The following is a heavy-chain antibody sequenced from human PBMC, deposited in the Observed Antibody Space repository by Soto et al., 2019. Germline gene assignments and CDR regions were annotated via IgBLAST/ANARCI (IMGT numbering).Heavy chain of an antibody. V-gene: IGHV4-31*03. CDR3: ASSRNNWNDWFDP. CDR1: GGSISSGGYY. D-gene: IGHD1-20*01. CDR2: IYYSGST. J-gene: IGHJ5*02. Sequence: SETLSLTCTVSGGSISSGGYYWSWIRQHPGKGLEWIGYIYYSGSTYYNPSLKSRVTISVDTSKNQFSLKLSSVTAADTAVYYCASSRNNWNDWFDPWGQGTLVTVSP.